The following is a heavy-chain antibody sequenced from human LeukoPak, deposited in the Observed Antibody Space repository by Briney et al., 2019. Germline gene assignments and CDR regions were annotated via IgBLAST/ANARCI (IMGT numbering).Heavy chain of an antibody. CDR2: ISYDGSNK. D-gene: IGHD5-18*01. CDR1: GFTFRSCA. CDR3: ARRQPSYVDAGMVTYMDV. Sequence: GGCLRLSRAASGFTFRSCAMHWVPHAPGKGLEGVAVISYDGSNKYYADSVSRRFTISTDNSKNTRYLQMKRVRAEETAVCYCARRQPSYVDAGMVTYMDVCGKGTTVTVSS. V-gene: IGHV3-30*01. J-gene: IGHJ6*03.